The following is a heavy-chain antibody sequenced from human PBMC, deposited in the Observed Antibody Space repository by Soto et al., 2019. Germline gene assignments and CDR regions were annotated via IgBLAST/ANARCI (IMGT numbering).Heavy chain of an antibody. CDR2: ISSTTNYI. CDR1: GFTFTRYS. CDR3: ARESEDLTSIFDY. Sequence: KPGGSLRLSCAASGFTFTRYSMNWVRQAPGKGLEWVSSISSTTNYIYYGDSMKGRFTISRDNTKNPLYLEMNSMRAKDPAVYYFARESEDLTSIFDYWPQGTLVTVSS. V-gene: IGHV3-21*06. J-gene: IGHJ4*02.